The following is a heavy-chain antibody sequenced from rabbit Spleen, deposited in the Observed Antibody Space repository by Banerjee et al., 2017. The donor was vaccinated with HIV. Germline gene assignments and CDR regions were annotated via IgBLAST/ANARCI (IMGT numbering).Heavy chain of an antibody. CDR1: GFTLSSFW. CDR3: ARNPHNSTPNNL. CDR2: IYTGSSGST. Sequence: QSLEESGGGLVKPGASLTLTCTASGFTLSSFWMCWVRQAPGKGLEWIACIYTGSSGSTYYACWAKGRFTISKTSSTTVTLQMPSLTAAHTATYFCARNPHNSTPNNLWGPGTLVTVS. D-gene: IGHD7-1*01. V-gene: IGHV1S40*01. J-gene: IGHJ4*01.